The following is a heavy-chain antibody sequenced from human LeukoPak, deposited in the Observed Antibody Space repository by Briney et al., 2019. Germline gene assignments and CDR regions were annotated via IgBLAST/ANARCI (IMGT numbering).Heavy chain of an antibody. Sequence: ASVKVSCKASGYTFTGYYIHWVRQAPGQGLEWMGWINPNSGGTNYAQKFQGRVTMTRDTSISTAYMDLSRLRSDDTAVYYCARAIAVATYNWFDPWGQGTLVTVSS. CDR2: INPNSGGT. CDR1: GYTFTGYY. J-gene: IGHJ5*02. D-gene: IGHD6-19*01. V-gene: IGHV1-2*02. CDR3: ARAIAVATYNWFDP.